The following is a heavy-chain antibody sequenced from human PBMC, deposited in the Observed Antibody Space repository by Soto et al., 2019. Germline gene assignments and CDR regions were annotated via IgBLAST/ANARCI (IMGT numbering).Heavy chain of an antibody. CDR3: ASVSGSYYYGMDV. CDR2: IYHSGST. D-gene: IGHD1-26*01. Sequence: QVQLQESGPGLVKPSGTLSLTCAVSGGSISSSNWWSWVRQPPGKGLEWIGEIYHSGSTNYNPSLKCRVTISVDKSKNQFSLKLSSVIAADTAVYYCASVSGSYYYGMDVWGQGTTVTVSS. J-gene: IGHJ6*02. V-gene: IGHV4-4*02. CDR1: GGSISSSNW.